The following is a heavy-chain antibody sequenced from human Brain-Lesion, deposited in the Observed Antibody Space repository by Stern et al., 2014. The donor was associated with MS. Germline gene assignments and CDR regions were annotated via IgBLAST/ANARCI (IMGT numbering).Heavy chain of an antibody. J-gene: IGHJ4*02. Sequence: QVQLLQPGAEVKKPGASVKVSCKVSGYTLTELSMHWVRQAPRKGLEWMGGFDPEDGETIYAQKFQGRVTMTEDTSTDTAYMELSSLRSEHTAVYYCATLSPGAGGNYYRHFDYWGQGTLVTVSS. CDR2: FDPEDGET. V-gene: IGHV1-24*01. CDR1: GYTLTELS. CDR3: ATLSPGAGGNYYRHFDY. D-gene: IGHD1-26*01.